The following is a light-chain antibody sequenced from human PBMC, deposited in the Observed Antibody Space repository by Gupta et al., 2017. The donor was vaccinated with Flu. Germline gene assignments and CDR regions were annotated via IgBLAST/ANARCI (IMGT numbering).Light chain of an antibody. V-gene: IGLV2-8*01. CDR3: SPYSGSNNWV. J-gene: IGLJ3*02. CDR2: VVS. Sequence: CSDVGCYAYVSSYQQHPGNPPTLMVYVVSTRRSAVPPRFSASKSGNTAALTASGLQAADEAAYYCSPYSGSNNWVFGGGTELTVL. CDR1: CSDVGCYAY.